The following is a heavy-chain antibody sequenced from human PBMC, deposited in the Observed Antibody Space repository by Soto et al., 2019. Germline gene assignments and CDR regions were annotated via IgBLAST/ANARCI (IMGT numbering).Heavy chain of an antibody. Sequence: PGGSLRLSCAASGFTFDDYAMHWVRQAPGKGLEWVSGISWNSGSIGYADSVKGRFTISRDNAKNSLYLQMNSLRAEDTALYYCAKDIGRGYSYGPEDYYYGMDVWGQGTTVTVSS. CDR1: GFTFDDYA. CDR2: ISWNSGSI. V-gene: IGHV3-9*01. J-gene: IGHJ6*02. D-gene: IGHD5-18*01. CDR3: AKDIGRGYSYGPEDYYYGMDV.